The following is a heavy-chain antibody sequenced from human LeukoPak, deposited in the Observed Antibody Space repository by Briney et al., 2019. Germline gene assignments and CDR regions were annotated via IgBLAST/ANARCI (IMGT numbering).Heavy chain of an antibody. CDR2: IYYSGST. J-gene: IGHJ4*02. Sequence: SETLSLTCTDSGGSISSYYWSWIRQPPGKGLEWIGYIYYSGSTNYNPSLKSRVTISVDTSKNQFSLKLSSVTAADTAVYYCARGYCSSTSCYAGPIDYWGQGTLVTVSS. CDR1: GGSISSYY. V-gene: IGHV4-59*01. D-gene: IGHD2-2*01. CDR3: ARGYCSSTSCYAGPIDY.